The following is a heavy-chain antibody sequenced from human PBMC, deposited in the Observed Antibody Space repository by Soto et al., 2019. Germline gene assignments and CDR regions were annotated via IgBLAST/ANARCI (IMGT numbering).Heavy chain of an antibody. D-gene: IGHD2-2*01. CDR1: GFTFSSYW. CDR3: ARDYDCSSTSCYPRDNWFDP. Sequence: GGSLRPSCAASGFTFSSYWMSWVRQAPGKGLEWVANIKQDGSEKYYVDSVKGRFTISRDNAKNSLYLQMNSLRAEDTAVYYCARDYDCSSTSCYPRDNWFDPWGQGTLVTVSS. V-gene: IGHV3-7*01. CDR2: IKQDGSEK. J-gene: IGHJ5*02.